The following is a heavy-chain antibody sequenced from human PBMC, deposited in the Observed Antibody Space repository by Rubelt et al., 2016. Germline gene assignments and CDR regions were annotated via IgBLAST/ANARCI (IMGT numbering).Heavy chain of an antibody. J-gene: IGHJ4*02. D-gene: IGHD6-13*01. CDR3: ARDAGEEQLVDLFDY. CDR2: ISSSSSYI. Sequence: VRQAPGKGLEWVSYISSSSSYIYYADSVKGRFTISRDNAKNSLYLQMNSLRAEDTAVYYCARDAGEEQLVDLFDYWGQGTLATVSS. V-gene: IGHV3-21*01.